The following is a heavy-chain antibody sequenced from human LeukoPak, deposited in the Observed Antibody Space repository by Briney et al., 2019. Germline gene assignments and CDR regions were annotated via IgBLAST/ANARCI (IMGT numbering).Heavy chain of an antibody. V-gene: IGHV3-7*01. Sequence: GGSLRLSCAASGFTFNNYAMHWVRQAPGKGLEWVASIKHDGSEKYYVDSVRGRFTISRDNTKNSLYLQMSSLRAEDTAVYYCATDRGWRTSGYYLYYFEYWGQGTLVTFSS. CDR2: IKHDGSEK. CDR1: GFTFNNYA. D-gene: IGHD3-3*01. J-gene: IGHJ4*02. CDR3: ATDRGWRTSGYYLYYFEY.